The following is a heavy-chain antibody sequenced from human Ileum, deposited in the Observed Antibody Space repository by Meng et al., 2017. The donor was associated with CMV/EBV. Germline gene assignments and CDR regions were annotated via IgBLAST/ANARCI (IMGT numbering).Heavy chain of an antibody. J-gene: IGHJ4*02. CDR1: GGSISSGAYD. D-gene: IGHD3-16*01. CDR2: IYYSETT. CDR3: ARSNFFESYGPLGH. Sequence: SGGSISSGAYDWTWIRQQPGKGLEWIGYIYYSETTNYNPSLESRVTISVDTSKNQFSLKLTPVTAADTAIYYCARSNFFESYGPLGHWGQGTLVTVSS. V-gene: IGHV4-31*02.